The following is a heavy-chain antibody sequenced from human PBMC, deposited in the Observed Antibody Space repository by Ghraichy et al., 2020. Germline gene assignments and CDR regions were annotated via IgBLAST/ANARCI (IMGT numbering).Heavy chain of an antibody. D-gene: IGHD3-22*01. V-gene: IGHV4-38-2*02. CDR1: GYSISSGYF. Sequence: SETLSLTCVVSGYSISSGYFWGWIRQPPGKGLEWIGSVYHSGSTYYNPSLKSRVTISVDTSKNQFSMKLSSVTAADTAVYYCARDGPNYYDSSNYYYRWFDPWGQGALVTVSS. CDR2: VYHSGST. CDR3: ARDGPNYYDSSNYYYRWFDP. J-gene: IGHJ5*02.